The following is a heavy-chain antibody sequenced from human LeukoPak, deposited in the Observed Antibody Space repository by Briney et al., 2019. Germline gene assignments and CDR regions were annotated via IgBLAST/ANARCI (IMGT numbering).Heavy chain of an antibody. CDR1: GGSISSYY. CDR2: IYYSGST. V-gene: IGHV4-59*01. D-gene: IGHD1-26*01. J-gene: IGHJ4*02. CDR3: ASLVGATQYYFDY. Sequence: PSETLSLTCTVPGGSISSYYWSWIRQPPGKGLEWIGYIYYSGSTNYNPSLKSRVTISVDTSKNQFSLKLSSVTAADTAVYYCASLVGATQYYFDYWGQGTLATVSS.